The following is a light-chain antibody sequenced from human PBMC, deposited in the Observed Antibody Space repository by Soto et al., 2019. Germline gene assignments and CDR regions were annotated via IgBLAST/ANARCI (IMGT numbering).Light chain of an antibody. CDR1: SGHSSYA. CDR2: LNSDDSH. V-gene: IGLV4-69*01. Sequence: QSVLTQSPSASASLGASVKLTCTLSSGHSSYAIAWHQQRPEKGPRYLMKLNSDDSHSKGDGIPDRFSGSSSGAERYLTISSLQSEDEADYYCQTWVTGIQVFGGGTKLTVL. J-gene: IGLJ2*01. CDR3: QTWVTGIQV.